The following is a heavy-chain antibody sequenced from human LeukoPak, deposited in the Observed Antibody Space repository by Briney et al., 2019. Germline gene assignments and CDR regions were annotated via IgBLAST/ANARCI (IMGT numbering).Heavy chain of an antibody. CDR1: GYTFTSYD. J-gene: IGHJ5*02. CDR3: ARDPCSSTSCFNWFDP. D-gene: IGHD2-2*01. V-gene: IGHV1-8*01. CDR2: MNPNSGNT. Sequence: ASVKVSCKASGYTFTSYDINWVRQATGQGLEWMGWMNPNSGNTGYAQKFQGRVTMTRNTPISTAYMELSSLRSEDTAVYYCARDPCSSTSCFNWFDPWGQGTLVTVSS.